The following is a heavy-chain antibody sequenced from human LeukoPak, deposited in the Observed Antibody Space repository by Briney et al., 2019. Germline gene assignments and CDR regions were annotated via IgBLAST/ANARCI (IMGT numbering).Heavy chain of an antibody. CDR1: GASISSYY. D-gene: IGHD1-1*01. J-gene: IGHJ3*02. V-gene: IGHV4-4*07. CDR3: ARAEKQLALDAFDI. CDR2: IDTSGST. Sequence: KSSETLSLTCTVSGASISSYYWSWIRQSAGKGLEWIGRIDTSGSTNYNPSLKSRVTMSLDTSKNQFSLKLRSVTAADTAVYYCARAEKQLALDAFDIWGQGTMVTVSS.